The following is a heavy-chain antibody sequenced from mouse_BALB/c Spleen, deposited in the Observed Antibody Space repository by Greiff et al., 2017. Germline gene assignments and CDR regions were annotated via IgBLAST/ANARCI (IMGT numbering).Heavy chain of an antibody. J-gene: IGHJ2*01. Sequence: EVKLVESGGGLVQPGGSRQLSCAASGFTFSSFGMHWVRQAPEKGLEWVAYISSGSSTIYYADTVKGQFTLSGDNPKNTLYLQMTSLRSEDTAMYYCARGNYEDYFDYWGQGTTLTVSS. CDR1: GFTFSSFG. D-gene: IGHD2-4*01. CDR3: ARGNYEDYFDY. V-gene: IGHV5-17*02. CDR2: ISSGSSTI.